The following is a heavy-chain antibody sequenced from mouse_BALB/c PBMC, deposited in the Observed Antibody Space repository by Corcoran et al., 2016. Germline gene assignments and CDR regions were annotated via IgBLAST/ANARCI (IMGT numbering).Heavy chain of an antibody. Sequence: QIQLVQSGPELKKPGETVKISCKASGYTFTNYGMNWVKQAPGKGLKWMGWINTYTGEPTYADDFKGRFAFSLETSASTAYLQINNLKNEDTATYFGVREPYAMDYWGQGTAVTVSS. CDR3: VREPYAMDY. CDR2: INTYTGEP. J-gene: IGHJ4*01. V-gene: IGHV9-3-1*01. CDR1: GYTFTNYG.